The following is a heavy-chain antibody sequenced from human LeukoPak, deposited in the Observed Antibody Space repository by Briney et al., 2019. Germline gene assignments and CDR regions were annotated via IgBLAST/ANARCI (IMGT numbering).Heavy chain of an antibody. CDR3: AKDLAAAAAPYYYYYGMDV. CDR1: GFTFSSYG. D-gene: IGHD6-13*01. V-gene: IGHV3-30*18. J-gene: IGHJ6*02. CDR2: ISYDGSNK. Sequence: GRSLRLSCAASGFTFSSYGMHWVRQAPGKGLEWVAVISYDGSNKYYADPVKGRFTISRDNSKNTLYLQMNSLRAEDTAVYYCAKDLAAAAAPYYYYYGMDVWGQGTTVTVSS.